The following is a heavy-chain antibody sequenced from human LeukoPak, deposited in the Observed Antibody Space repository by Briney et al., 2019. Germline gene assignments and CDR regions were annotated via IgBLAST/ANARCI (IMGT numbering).Heavy chain of an antibody. CDR1: GYTFTSYD. CDR2: MNPNSGNT. Sequence: ASVRVSCKASGYTFTSYDINWMRQATGQGLEWMGWMNPNSGNTGYAQKFQGRVTITRNTSISTAYMELSSLRSEDTAVYYCARGVNTYLWFGGDYMDVWGKGSTVTVSS. D-gene: IGHD3-16*01. CDR3: ARGVNTYLWFGGDYMDV. V-gene: IGHV1-8*03. J-gene: IGHJ6*03.